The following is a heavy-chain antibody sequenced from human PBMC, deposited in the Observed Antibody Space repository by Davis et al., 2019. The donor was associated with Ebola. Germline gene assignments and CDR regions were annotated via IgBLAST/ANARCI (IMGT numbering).Heavy chain of an antibody. CDR3: ARDMRWSGGSHYHYGMDV. V-gene: IGHV1-18*01. J-gene: IGHJ6*01. CDR1: GYTFTNYG. Sequence: ASVKVSCKPSGYTFTNYGISWVRQAPGQGLEWMGWISGHNGNTNYAQRFQGRVSMTTDTASGTAYMELRSLRSDDTAVYYCARDMRWSGGSHYHYGMDVWGQGTTVIVSS. CDR2: ISGHNGNT. D-gene: IGHD3-3*01.